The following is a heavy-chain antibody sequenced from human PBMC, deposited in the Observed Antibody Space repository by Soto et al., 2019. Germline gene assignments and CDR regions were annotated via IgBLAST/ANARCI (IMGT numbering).Heavy chain of an antibody. CDR3: ASQYDFWSGYEGYYFDY. J-gene: IGHJ4*02. CDR2: ISGSGGST. CDR1: GFTFSSYA. Sequence: EVQLLESGGGLVQPGGSLRLSCAASGFTFSSYAMSWVRQAPGKGLEWVSAISGSGGSTYYADSVKGRFTISRDNSKNTLYLQMNSLRAEDTAVYYCASQYDFWSGYEGYYFDYWGQGTLVTVSS. D-gene: IGHD3-3*01. V-gene: IGHV3-23*01.